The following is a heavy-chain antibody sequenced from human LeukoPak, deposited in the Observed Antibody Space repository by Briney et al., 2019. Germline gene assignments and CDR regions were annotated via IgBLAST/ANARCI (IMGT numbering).Heavy chain of an antibody. CDR1: GGSISSSSYY. V-gene: IGHV4-39*01. CDR2: IYYSGST. D-gene: IGHD4-17*01. CDR3: ARGVGGDYDYYYYMDV. J-gene: IGHJ6*03. Sequence: SETLSLTCTVSGGSISSSSYYWDWIRQPPGKGLEWIGSIYYSGSTYYNPSLRSRVTISVGTSKNQFSLKLNSVTAADTAVYYCARGVGGDYDYYYYMDVWGKGTTVTISS.